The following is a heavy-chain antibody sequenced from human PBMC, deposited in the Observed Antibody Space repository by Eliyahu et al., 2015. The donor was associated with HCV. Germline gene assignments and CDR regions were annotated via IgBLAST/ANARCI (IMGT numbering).Heavy chain of an antibody. Sequence: QLQLQESGPGLVKPSETLSLTCTVSGGSISSSSYYWGWIRQPPGKGLEWIGSIYYSGSTYYNPSLKSRVTISVDTSKNQFSLKLSSVTAADTAVYYCARGVLAAAGTNDYWGQGTLVTVSS. D-gene: IGHD6-13*01. V-gene: IGHV4-39*01. CDR3: ARGVLAAAGTNDY. J-gene: IGHJ4*02. CDR2: IYYSGST. CDR1: GGSISSSSYY.